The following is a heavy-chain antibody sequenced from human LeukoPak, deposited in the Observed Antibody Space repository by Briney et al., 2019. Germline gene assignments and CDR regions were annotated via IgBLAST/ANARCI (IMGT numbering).Heavy chain of an antibody. CDR2: ISSSSTI. V-gene: IGHV3-48*01. D-gene: IGHD4-23*01. Sequence: PGGSLRLSCAASGFTFNSYGVIWVRQAPGKGLEWVSYISSSSTITYVDSVRGRFTISRDNAKNSLYLEMNSLRTDDTAVYFCARETVGIDFWGQGTLVTVSS. CDR3: ARETVGIDF. CDR1: GFTFNSYG. J-gene: IGHJ4*02.